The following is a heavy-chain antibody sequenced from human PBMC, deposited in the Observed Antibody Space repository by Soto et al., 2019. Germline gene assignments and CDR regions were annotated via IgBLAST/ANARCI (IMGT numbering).Heavy chain of an antibody. J-gene: IGHJ4*02. CDR2: IIPIFGTA. CDR1: GYTFSSYA. D-gene: IGHD3-22*01. Sequence: SVKVSCXASGYTFSSYAISWVRQAPGQGLEWMGGIIPIFGTANYAQKFQGRVTITADESTSTAYMELSSLRSEDTAVYYCAREAYDSSGYFSVYWGQGTLVTVSS. V-gene: IGHV1-69*13. CDR3: AREAYDSSGYFSVY.